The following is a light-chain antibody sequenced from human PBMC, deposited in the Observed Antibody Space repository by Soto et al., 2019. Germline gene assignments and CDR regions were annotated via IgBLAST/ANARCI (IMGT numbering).Light chain of an antibody. J-gene: IGLJ2*01. V-gene: IGLV2-23*03. CDR1: SSDVGSYNL. Sequence: QSALTQPASVSGSPGQSITISCAGTSSDVGSYNLVSWYQQHPGKAPKLMIYEGSRRPSGVSNRFSGSKSGITASLTISGLQAEDEAHYYCCSYAGSHTVVVFGGGTKVTVL. CDR3: CSYAGSHTVVV. CDR2: EGS.